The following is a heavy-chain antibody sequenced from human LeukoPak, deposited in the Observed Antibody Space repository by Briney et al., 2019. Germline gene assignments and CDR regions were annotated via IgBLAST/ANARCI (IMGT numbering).Heavy chain of an antibody. Sequence: SETLSLTCTVSGGSISSYYWSWIRQPPGKGLEWIGYIYYSGSTYYNPSLKSRVTISVDTSKNQFSLKLSSVTAADTAVYYCASSPVLRYYQPMRSRYYYGMDVWGQGTTVTVSS. D-gene: IGHD3-9*01. J-gene: IGHJ6*02. CDR2: IYYSGST. CDR3: ASSPVLRYYQPMRSRYYYGMDV. V-gene: IGHV4-59*06. CDR1: GGSISSYY.